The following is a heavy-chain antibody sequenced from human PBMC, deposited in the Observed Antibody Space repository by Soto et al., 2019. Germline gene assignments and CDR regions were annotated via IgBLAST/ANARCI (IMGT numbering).Heavy chain of an antibody. CDR2: ISYDGSNK. CDR3: AKVMYDSSGYYYLSYYYYGIDV. V-gene: IGHV3-30*18. CDR1: GFTFGSYG. D-gene: IGHD3-22*01. J-gene: IGHJ6*02. Sequence: QVQLVESGGGVVQPGRSLRLSCAASGFTFGSYGMHWVRQAPGKGLEWVAVISYDGSNKYYADSVKGRFTISRDNSKNTLYLQMNSLRAEDTAVYYCAKVMYDSSGYYYLSYYYYGIDVWGQGTTVTVSS.